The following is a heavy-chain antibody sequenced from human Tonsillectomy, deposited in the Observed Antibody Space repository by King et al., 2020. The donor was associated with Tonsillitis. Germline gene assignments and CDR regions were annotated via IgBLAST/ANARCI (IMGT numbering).Heavy chain of an antibody. J-gene: IGHJ4*02. V-gene: IGHV3-21*01. D-gene: IGHD6-13*01. CDR2: ISSSSNYI. CDR1: GFTFSSYS. CDR3: ARASGRAAGATFDY. Sequence: QLVQSGGGLVKPGGSLRLSCAASGFTFSSYSMNWVRQAPGKGLEWVSCISSSSNYIYYADSVKGRFTIYRDNAKHSLYLQMNSLRGEDTAVYYCARASGRAAGATFDYWGQGTLVTVSS.